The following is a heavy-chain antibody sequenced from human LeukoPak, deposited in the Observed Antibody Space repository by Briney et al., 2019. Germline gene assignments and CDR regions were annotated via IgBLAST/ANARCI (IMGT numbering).Heavy chain of an antibody. D-gene: IGHD3-9*01. V-gene: IGHV3-30*03. CDR3: ASFPLTGYSNPFDS. J-gene: IGHJ4*02. CDR2: ISHDGNTK. CDR1: GFSFSSHG. Sequence: GGSLRLSCAASGFSFSSHGMHWVRQAPGNGLEWVAVISHDGNTKYYADSVKGRFTISRDNSKNTLYLQMNSLRAEDTAVYYCASFPLTGYSNPFDSWGQGTLVTVSS.